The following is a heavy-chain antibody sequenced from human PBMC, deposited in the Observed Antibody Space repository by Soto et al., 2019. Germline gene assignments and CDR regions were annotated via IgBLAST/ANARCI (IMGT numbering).Heavy chain of an antibody. V-gene: IGHV3-21*04. CDR2: ISSSSSYI. CDR1: GFTFSSYS. J-gene: IGHJ6*03. D-gene: IGHD6-19*01. CDR3: ASAGSGRFYYMDV. Sequence: PGGSLRLSCAASGFTFSSYSMNWVRQAPGKGLEWVSSISSSSSYIYYADSVKGRFTISRDNAKNSLYLQMNSLRAEDTAVYYCASAGSGRFYYMDVWGKGTTVTVSS.